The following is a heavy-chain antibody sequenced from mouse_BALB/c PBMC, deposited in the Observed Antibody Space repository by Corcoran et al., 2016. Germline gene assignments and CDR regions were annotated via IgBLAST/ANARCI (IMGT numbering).Heavy chain of an antibody. J-gene: IGHJ4*01. Sequence: EVQLQQSGAELVKPGASVKFSCTASGFNIKDTYMHWVKQRPEQGLEWIGRIDPANGNTKYDPKFQGKATITADTSSNTAYLQLSSLTSEDTAVYYCARRNNYYAMDYWGQGTSVTVS. CDR1: GFNIKDTY. D-gene: IGHD2-1*01. CDR3: ARRNNYYAMDY. V-gene: IGHV14-3*02. CDR2: IDPANGNT.